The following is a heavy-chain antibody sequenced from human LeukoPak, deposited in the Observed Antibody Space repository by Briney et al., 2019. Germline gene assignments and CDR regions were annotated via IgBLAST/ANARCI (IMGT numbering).Heavy chain of an antibody. D-gene: IGHD6-6*01. CDR3: ARSSSSPNFDY. CDR2: IYSGGST. CDR1: GFTVSSNY. J-gene: IGHJ4*02. V-gene: IGHV3-53*04. Sequence: GGSLRLSCAASGFTVSSNYMSWVRQAPGKGLEWVSVIYSGGSTYYADSVKGRFTISRHNSKNTVYLQMNSLRAEDTAAYYCARSSSSPNFDYWGQGTLVTVSS.